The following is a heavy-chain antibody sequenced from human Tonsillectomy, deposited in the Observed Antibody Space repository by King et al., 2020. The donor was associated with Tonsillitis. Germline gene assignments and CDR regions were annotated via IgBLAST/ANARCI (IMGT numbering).Heavy chain of an antibody. Sequence: VQLVQSGAEVKKPGASVKFSCKASGYSFTGYHMHWVRQAPGQGLEWMGWINPHSGGTNFAQKFQGRVTMTRDMSITTDNMELSSLRSDDTAVYYCAKDLRGVTRAFDIWGQGTMVTVSS. V-gene: IGHV1-2*02. J-gene: IGHJ3*02. D-gene: IGHD2-8*01. CDR2: INPHSGGT. CDR1: GYSFTGYH. CDR3: AKDLRGVTRAFDI.